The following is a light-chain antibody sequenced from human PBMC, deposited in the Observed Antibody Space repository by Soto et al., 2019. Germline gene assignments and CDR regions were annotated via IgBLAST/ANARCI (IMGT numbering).Light chain of an antibody. CDR1: QGIRTW. CDR3: QHANSFPPSIT. Sequence: DIQMTQSPSSVSASVGDRVTITCRASQGIRTWLAWYQQKPGKAPNLLIYAASSLQSGVPSRFSGSGSGTDFTLTISSLQPEDFATYYCQHANSFPPSITLGGGTKVEIK. J-gene: IGKJ4*01. V-gene: IGKV1D-12*01. CDR2: AAS.